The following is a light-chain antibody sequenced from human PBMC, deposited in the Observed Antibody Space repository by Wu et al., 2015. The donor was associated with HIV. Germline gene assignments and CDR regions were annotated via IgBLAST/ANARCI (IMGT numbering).Light chain of an antibody. V-gene: IGKV1-8*01. CDR3: QQYSSYPXT. CDR1: QGIGNY. J-gene: IGKJ4*01. CDR2: GAS. Sequence: AIRMTQSPSSLSASTGDRVNITCRASQGIGNYLGWYQQKPGKAPKVLMHGASTLQSGVPSRFSGSGSGTDFTLTISCLQSEDFAIYFCQQYSSYPXTFGGGTTVEI.